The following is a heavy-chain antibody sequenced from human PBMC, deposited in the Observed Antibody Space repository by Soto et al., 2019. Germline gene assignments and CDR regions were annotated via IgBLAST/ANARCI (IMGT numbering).Heavy chain of an antibody. J-gene: IGHJ4*02. D-gene: IGHD3-22*01. Sequence: GGSLRLSCAASGFTFSSYGMHWVRQAPGKGLEWVAVIWYDGSNKYYADSVKGRFTISRDNSKNTLYLQMNSLRAEDTAVYYCARDLENYYDSSGYPDYWGQGTLVTVSS. CDR2: IWYDGSNK. CDR3: ARDLENYYDSSGYPDY. CDR1: GFTFSSYG. V-gene: IGHV3-33*01.